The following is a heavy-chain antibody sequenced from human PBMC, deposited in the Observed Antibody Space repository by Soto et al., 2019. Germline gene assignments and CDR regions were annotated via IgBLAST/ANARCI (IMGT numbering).Heavy chain of an antibody. J-gene: IGHJ4*02. V-gene: IGHV3-33*06. CDR2: IWYDGSNK. CDR1: GFTFSSYG. CDR3: AKDLYDSSGRDY. D-gene: IGHD3-22*01. Sequence: QVQLVESGGGVVQPGRSLRLSCAASGFTFSSYGMHWVRQAPGKGLEWVAVIWYDGSNKYYADSVKGRFTISRDNSKNTVYLQMNSLRAEDTAIYYCAKDLYDSSGRDYWGQGTLVTVSS.